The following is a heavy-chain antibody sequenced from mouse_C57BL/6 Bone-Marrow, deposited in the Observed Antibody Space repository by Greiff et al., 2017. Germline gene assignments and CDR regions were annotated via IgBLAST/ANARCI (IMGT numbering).Heavy chain of an antibody. D-gene: IGHD4-1*01. CDR2: IDPETGGT. Sequence: QVQLQQSGAELVRPGASVTLSCKASGYTFTDYEMHWVKQTPVHGLEWIGAIDPETGGTAYNQKFKGKAILTADKSSSTAYMELRSLTSEDSAVYYCTRLANWDPDWFAYWGQGTLVTVSA. CDR1: GYTFTDYE. V-gene: IGHV1-15*01. CDR3: TRLANWDPDWFAY. J-gene: IGHJ3*01.